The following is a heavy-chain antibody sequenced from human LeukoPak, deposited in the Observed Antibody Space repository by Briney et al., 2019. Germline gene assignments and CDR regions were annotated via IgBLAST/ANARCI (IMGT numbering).Heavy chain of an antibody. J-gene: IGHJ4*02. CDR1: GFTFSSYS. CDR3: AKSGLNRFDY. V-gene: IGHV3-21*04. Sequence: GGSLRLSCAASGFTFSSYSMSWVRQAPGKGLEWVSSISSSSSYIYYADSVKGRFTISRDNAKNSLYLQMNSLRAEDTAVYYCAKSGLNRFDYWGQGTLVTVSS. CDR2: ISSSSSYI. D-gene: IGHD2-15*01.